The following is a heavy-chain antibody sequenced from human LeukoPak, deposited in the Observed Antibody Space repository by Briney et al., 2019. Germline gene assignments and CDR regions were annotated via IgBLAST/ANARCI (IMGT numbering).Heavy chain of an antibody. CDR3: ARDQVATIRVSYYYYGMDV. D-gene: IGHD5-12*01. J-gene: IGHJ6*02. CDR1: RGTFSSYA. CDR2: IIPIFGTA. V-gene: IGHV1-69*13. Sequence: SVKVSCKASRGTFSSYAISWVRQAPGQGLEWMGGIIPIFGTANYAQKFQGRVTITADESTSTAYMELSSLRSEDTAVYYCARDQVATIRVSYYYYGMDVWGQGTTVTVSS.